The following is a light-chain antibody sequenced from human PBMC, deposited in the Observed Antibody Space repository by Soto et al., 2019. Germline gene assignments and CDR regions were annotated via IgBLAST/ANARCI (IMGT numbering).Light chain of an antibody. J-gene: IGKJ4*01. CDR3: QHYQTSPLT. CDR1: QSVFTRH. Sequence: EIVLTQSPGTLYLSTGERATLSSRASQSVFTRHLAWYQQTPGQAPRLLIYGTSTRASCIPDRFSGSGSGTDFTLTNSRLEPEDFAMYYFQHYQTSPLTFGGGTKVEIK. V-gene: IGKV3-20*01. CDR2: GTS.